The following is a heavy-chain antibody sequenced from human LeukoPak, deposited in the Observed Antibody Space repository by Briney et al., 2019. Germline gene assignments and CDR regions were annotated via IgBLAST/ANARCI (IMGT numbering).Heavy chain of an antibody. CDR2: IYPGDSDT. CDR3: AKHAIPLGGAFDI. CDR1: GYSFTSYW. Sequence: GESLKISCKGSGYSFTSYWIGWVRQMPGKGLDWMGIIYPGDSDTRYRPSFQGQVTISADKSISTAYLQWSSLKASDTAMYYCAKHAIPLGGAFDIWGQGTMVTVSS. V-gene: IGHV5-51*01. J-gene: IGHJ3*02.